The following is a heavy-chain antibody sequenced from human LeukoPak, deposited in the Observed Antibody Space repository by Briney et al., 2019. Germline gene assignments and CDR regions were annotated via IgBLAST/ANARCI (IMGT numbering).Heavy chain of an antibody. Sequence: PGGSLRLSCAASGFTVSSNYMSWVRQAPGKGLEWVSVIYSGGSTYYADSVKGRFTISRDNSKDTLYLQMNSLRAEDTAVYYCARVLHKRNYDSSGYYGYWGQGILVTVSS. CDR2: IYSGGST. CDR1: GFTVSSNY. J-gene: IGHJ4*02. V-gene: IGHV3-66*01. CDR3: ARVLHKRNYDSSGYYGY. D-gene: IGHD3-22*01.